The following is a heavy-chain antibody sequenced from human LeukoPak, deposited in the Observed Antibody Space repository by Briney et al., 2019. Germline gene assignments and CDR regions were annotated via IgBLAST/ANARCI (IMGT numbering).Heavy chain of an antibody. CDR1: GYTLTELS. CDR3: ATPRTGGYCSSTSCYYYYGMDV. V-gene: IGHV1-24*01. D-gene: IGHD2-2*01. Sequence: ASVKVSCKVSGYTLTELSMHWVRQATGKGLEGMGGFDPEDGETIYAQKFQGRVTMTEDTSTDTAYMELSSLRSEDTAVYYCATPRTGGYCSSTSCYYYYGMDVWGKGTTVTVSS. J-gene: IGHJ6*04. CDR2: FDPEDGET.